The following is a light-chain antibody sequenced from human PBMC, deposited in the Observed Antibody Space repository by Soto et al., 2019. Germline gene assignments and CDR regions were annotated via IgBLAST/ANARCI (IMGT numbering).Light chain of an antibody. CDR3: SSYAGSNNLNWV. V-gene: IGLV2-8*01. CDR2: EVS. J-gene: IGLJ3*02. CDR1: SSDVGGYNY. Sequence: QSALTQPPSASGSPGQSVTISCTGTSSDVGGYNYVSWYQQHPGKAPKLMIYEVSKRPSGVPDRFSGSKSGNTASLIVSGLQAEDEADYYCSSYAGSNNLNWVFGGGTKLTVL.